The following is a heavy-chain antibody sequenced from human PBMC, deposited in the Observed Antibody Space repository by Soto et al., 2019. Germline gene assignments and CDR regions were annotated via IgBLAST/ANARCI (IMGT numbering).Heavy chain of an antibody. V-gene: IGHV4-4*07. J-gene: IGHJ6*02. D-gene: IGHD3-22*01. CDR2: IYTSGST. CDR3: ARDHPNYYDSSGYTNYYYYGIDV. Sequence: SETLSLTCTVSGGSISSYYWSWIRQPAGKGLEWVGRIYTSGSTNYNPSLKSRVTMSVDTSKNQFSLKLSSVTAADTAVYYCARDHPNYYDSSGYTNYYYYGIDVWGQGTTVTVSS. CDR1: GGSISSYY.